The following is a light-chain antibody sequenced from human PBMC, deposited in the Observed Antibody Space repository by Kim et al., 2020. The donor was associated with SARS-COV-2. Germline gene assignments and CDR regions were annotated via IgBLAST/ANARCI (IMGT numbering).Light chain of an antibody. Sequence: QPVLTQSSSASASLGSSVKLTCTLSSGHSSYIIAWHQQQPGKAPRYLMKLEGSGSYNKGSGVPDRFSGSSSGADRYLTLSNLQSEDEADYYCETWDSNTPVFGGGTKLTVL. J-gene: IGLJ3*02. V-gene: IGLV4-60*03. CDR3: ETWDSNTPV. CDR1: SGHSSYI. CDR2: LEGSGSY.